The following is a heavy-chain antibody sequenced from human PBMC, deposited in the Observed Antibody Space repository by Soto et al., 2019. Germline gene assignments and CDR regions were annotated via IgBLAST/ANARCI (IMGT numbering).Heavy chain of an antibody. CDR2: MYYDGTT. CDR1: SGSISSTSYY. Sequence: SETLSLTCTVSSGSISSTSYYWAWIRQPPGKGLAWIGAMYYDGTTYYTESLKSRVSISVDTSNNQFSLKVTSVTAADTAVHFCSIEGTTTKIVLVKHYAADFWGQGTAVTVSS. V-gene: IGHV4-39*02. J-gene: IGHJ6*02. CDR3: SIEGTTTKIVLVKHYAADF. D-gene: IGHD3-22*01.